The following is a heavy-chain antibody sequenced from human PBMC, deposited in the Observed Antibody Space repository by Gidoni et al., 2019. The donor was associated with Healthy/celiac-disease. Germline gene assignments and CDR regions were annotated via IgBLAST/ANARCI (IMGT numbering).Heavy chain of an antibody. Sequence: QVQLVQSGAAVKKPGSSVKVSCKASGGTFSSYAISWVRQAPGQGLEWLGGIIPIFGTANNAQKFQGRVTITADESTSTAYMERSSLRSEDTAVYYCARGLEGENAFDICGQGTMVTVSS. D-gene: IGHD1-26*01. CDR1: GGTFSSYA. CDR2: IIPIFGTA. J-gene: IGHJ3*02. CDR3: ARGLEGENAFDI. V-gene: IGHV1-69*01.